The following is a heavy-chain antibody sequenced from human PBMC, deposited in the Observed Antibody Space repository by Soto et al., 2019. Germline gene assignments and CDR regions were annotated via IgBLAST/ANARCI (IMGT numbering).Heavy chain of an antibody. CDR2: ISAYNGNT. CDR1: GYTFSSSG. J-gene: IGHJ4*02. D-gene: IGHD3-3*01. Sequence: AAGKVSCDASGYTFSSSGISWVQQAPGQGLEWMGWISAYNGNTNYAQKLRGRVTMTTDTSTSTAYMELRSLRSDDTAVYYCARGPRGTIFGVVIPHPFDYWGQRPLVTVSS. V-gene: IGHV1-18*04. CDR3: ARGPRGTIFGVVIPHPFDY.